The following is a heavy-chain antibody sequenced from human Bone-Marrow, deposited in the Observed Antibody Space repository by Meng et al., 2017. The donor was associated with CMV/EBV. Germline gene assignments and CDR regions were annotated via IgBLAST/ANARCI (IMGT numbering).Heavy chain of an antibody. J-gene: IGHJ4*02. V-gene: IGHV3-23*01. CDR2: ISGSAVST. Sequence: GESLKISCAASGFTFSSYAMTWVRQAPGKGLEWVSDISGSAVSTYYADSVRGRFTISRDNSKNTLYLQMNSLRAEDTAVYYCAKVPARFRERYFDREQKADYWGQGTLVTVSS. D-gene: IGHD3-9*01. CDR3: AKVPARFRERYFDREQKADY. CDR1: GFTFSSYA.